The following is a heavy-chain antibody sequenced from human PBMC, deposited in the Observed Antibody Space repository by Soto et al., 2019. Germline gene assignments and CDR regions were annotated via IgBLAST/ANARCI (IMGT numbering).Heavy chain of an antibody. J-gene: IGHJ3*02. CDR1: GYTFSSYG. D-gene: IGHD6-6*01. CDR3: ARDYGPYSSSGPDRGPDAFDI. CDR2: INPSGGST. V-gene: IGHV1-46*01. Sequence: ASVKVSCKSSGYTFSSYGVSWVRQAPGQGLEWMGIINPSGGSTSYAQKFQGRVTMTRDTSTSTVYMELSSLRSEDTAVYYCARDYGPYSSSGPDRGPDAFDIWGQGTMVTVSS.